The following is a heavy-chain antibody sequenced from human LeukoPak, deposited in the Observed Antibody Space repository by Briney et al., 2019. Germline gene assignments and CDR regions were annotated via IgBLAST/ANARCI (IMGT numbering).Heavy chain of an antibody. J-gene: IGHJ4*02. CDR3: ARDREYYDYVWGSYPPGY. Sequence: GGSLRLSCAASGFTFSDYYMSWIRQAPGKGLEWVSYISSSGSTIYYADSVKGRFTISRDNAKNSLYLQMNSLRAEDTAVYYRARDREYYDYVWGSYPPGYWGQGTLVTVSS. CDR1: GFTFSDYY. V-gene: IGHV3-11*04. CDR2: ISSSGSTI. D-gene: IGHD3-16*02.